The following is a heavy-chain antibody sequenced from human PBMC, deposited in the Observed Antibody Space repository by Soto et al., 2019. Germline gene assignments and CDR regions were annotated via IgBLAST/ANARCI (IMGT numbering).Heavy chain of an antibody. CDR2: IYYTGTT. J-gene: IGHJ4*02. V-gene: IGHV4-59*08. D-gene: IGHD5-18*01. Sequence: PSETLSLTCTVSGGPIRDYYWGWIRQSPGKGLEWIGYIYYTGTTKYNPSLKSRVTISVDSSKNQFSLKLDSVTAADTAVYYCARSGYRYGRFDYWGQGTLVTVSS. CDR1: GGPIRDYY. CDR3: ARSGYRYGRFDY.